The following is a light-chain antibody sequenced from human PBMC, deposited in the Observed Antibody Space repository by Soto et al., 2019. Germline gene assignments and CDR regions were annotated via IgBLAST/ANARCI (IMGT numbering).Light chain of an antibody. J-gene: IGKJ1*01. CDR3: QQYNSYWT. Sequence: DIQITQSPSTLSASVGDRVTISCRASQSISSWLAWYQQKPGKAPKLLIYKASSLESGVPSRLSGSGSGTEFTLTIRSLQPDDFATYYCQQYNSYWTFGQGTKVDI. CDR1: QSISSW. CDR2: KAS. V-gene: IGKV1-5*03.